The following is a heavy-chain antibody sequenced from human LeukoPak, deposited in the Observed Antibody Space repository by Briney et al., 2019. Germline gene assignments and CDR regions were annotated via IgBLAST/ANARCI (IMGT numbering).Heavy chain of an antibody. CDR2: INPSGCST. V-gene: IGHV1-46*01. CDR3: AREARSYGRFFGY. CDR1: GYTFTSYY. Sequence: ASVKVSCKASGYTFTSYYMHWVRQAPGQGLEWMGIINPSGCSTSYAQKFQGRVTMTRDTSTSAVYMELSSLRSEDTAVYYCAREARSYGRFFGYWGQGTLVPVSS. J-gene: IGHJ4*02. D-gene: IGHD5-18*01.